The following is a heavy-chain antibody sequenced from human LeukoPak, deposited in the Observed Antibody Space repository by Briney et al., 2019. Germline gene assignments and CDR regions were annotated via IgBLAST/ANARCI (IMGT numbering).Heavy chain of an antibody. CDR2: INPNSGGT. Sequence: GASVEVSCKASGYTFTGYYMHWVRQAPGQGLEWMGWINPNSGGTNYAQKFQGGVTMTRDTSISTAYMELSSLRSEDTAVYYCARSRRGYRSGYNWFDPWGQGTLVTVSS. V-gene: IGHV1-2*02. J-gene: IGHJ5*02. D-gene: IGHD6-19*01. CDR3: ARSRRGYRSGYNWFDP. CDR1: GYTFTGYY.